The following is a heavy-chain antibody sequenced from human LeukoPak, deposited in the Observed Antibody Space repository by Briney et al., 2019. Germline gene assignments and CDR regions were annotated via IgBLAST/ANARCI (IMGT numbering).Heavy chain of an antibody. J-gene: IGHJ6*02. D-gene: IGHD2-8*01. CDR2: IIPIFGTA. V-gene: IGHV1-69*13. Sequence: SVKVSCKASGGTFSSYAISWVRQAPGQGLEWMGGIIPIFGTANYAQRFQGRVTITADESTSTAYMELSSLRSEDTAVYYCAREVLMDYYYYGMDVWGQGTTVTVSS. CDR3: AREVLMDYYYYGMDV. CDR1: GGTFSSYA.